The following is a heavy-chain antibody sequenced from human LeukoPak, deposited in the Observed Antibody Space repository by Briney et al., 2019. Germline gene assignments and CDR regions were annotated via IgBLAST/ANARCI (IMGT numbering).Heavy chain of an antibody. Sequence: ASVKVSCKASGYTFTSYGISWVRQAPGQGLEWMGWISAYNGNTNYAQKLQGRVTMTTDTSTSTAYMELRSLRSDDTAVYYCARDLYDFWSGTPPFQHWGQGTLVTVSS. CDR1: GYTFTSYG. CDR3: ARDLYDFWSGTPPFQH. D-gene: IGHD3-3*01. V-gene: IGHV1-18*01. CDR2: ISAYNGNT. J-gene: IGHJ1*01.